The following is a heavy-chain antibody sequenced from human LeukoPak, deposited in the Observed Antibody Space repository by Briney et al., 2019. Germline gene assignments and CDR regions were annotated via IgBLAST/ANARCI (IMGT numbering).Heavy chain of an antibody. CDR2: IDPSDSYT. V-gene: IGHV5-10-1*01. Sequence: PGESLRISCKGSGYSFTSYWISWVRQMPGKGLEWTGRIDPSDSYTNYSPSFQGHVTISADKSISTAYLQWSSLKASDTAIYYCVIVRKIVRGVKAPDYFDSWGQGTLVTVSS. J-gene: IGHJ4*02. D-gene: IGHD3-10*02. CDR3: VIVRKIVRGVKAPDYFDS. CDR1: GYSFTSYW.